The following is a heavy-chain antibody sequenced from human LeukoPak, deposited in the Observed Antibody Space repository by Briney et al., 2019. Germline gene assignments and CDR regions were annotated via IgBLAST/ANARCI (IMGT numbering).Heavy chain of an antibody. J-gene: IGHJ6*02. CDR2: ISSNGGST. Sequence: GGSLRLSCAASGFTFSSYAMHWVRQAPGKGLEYVSAISSNGGSTYYANSVKGRFTISRDNSKNTLYLQMGSLRAEDMAVYYCARGPGGMDVWGQGTTVTVSS. CDR1: GFTFSSYA. CDR3: ARGPGGMDV. V-gene: IGHV3-64*01.